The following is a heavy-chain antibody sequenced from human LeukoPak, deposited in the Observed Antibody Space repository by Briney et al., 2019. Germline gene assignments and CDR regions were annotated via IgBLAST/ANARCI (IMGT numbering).Heavy chain of an antibody. CDR3: ARDGGSGSYYPLDYYDSSGYPAQFDY. J-gene: IGHJ4*02. CDR2: INPSGGST. CDR1: GYTFTGYY. D-gene: IGHD3-22*01. V-gene: IGHV1-46*01. Sequence: LWASVKVSCKASGYTFTGYYMHWVRQAPGQGLEWMGIINPSGGSTSYAQKFQGRVTMTRDTSTSTVYMELSSLRSEDTAVYYCARDGGSGSYYPLDYYDSSGYPAQFDYWGQGTLVTVSS.